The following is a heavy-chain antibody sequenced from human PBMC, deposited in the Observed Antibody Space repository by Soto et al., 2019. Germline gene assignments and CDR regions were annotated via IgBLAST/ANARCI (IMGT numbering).Heavy chain of an antibody. Sequence: ASVKVSCKASGYIFTNNDVSWVRQATGQGLEWMGWMNPGSGGTGYAQKFQGRVTMTRDTSISTAYMELSRLRSDDTAVYYCAIPYSSSYRYYYYYGMDVWGQGTTVTVSS. J-gene: IGHJ6*02. V-gene: IGHV1-8*01. CDR2: MNPGSGGT. CDR3: AIPYSSSYRYYYYYGMDV. D-gene: IGHD6-6*01. CDR1: GYIFTNND.